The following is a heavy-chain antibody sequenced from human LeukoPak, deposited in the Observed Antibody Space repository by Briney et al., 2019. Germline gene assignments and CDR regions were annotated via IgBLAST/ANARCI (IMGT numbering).Heavy chain of an antibody. CDR1: GYSFTSYW. CDR2: IYPSDSDT. V-gene: IGHV5-51*01. CDR3: ARQNQAGYYYYGLDV. Sequence: GESLKISCKGSGYSFTSYWIGWVRQMPGKGLEWMGIIYPSDSDTRYSPSFEGQVTISADKSISTAYLQWSSLKASDTAIYYCARQNQAGYYYYGLDVWGQGTTVTVSS. J-gene: IGHJ6*02.